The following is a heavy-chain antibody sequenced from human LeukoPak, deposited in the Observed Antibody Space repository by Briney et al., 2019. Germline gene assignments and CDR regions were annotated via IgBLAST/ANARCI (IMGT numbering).Heavy chain of an antibody. J-gene: IGHJ4*02. Sequence: GGSLRLSCTASGFTFGDYAMSWVRQAPGKGLKWVGFIRSKAYGGTTEYAASVKGRFTISRDDSKSIAYLQMNSLRAEDTAVYYCARWGRGVVILYYFDYWGQGTLVTVSS. D-gene: IGHD3-3*01. V-gene: IGHV3-49*04. CDR1: GFTFGDYA. CDR3: ARWGRGVVILYYFDY. CDR2: IRSKAYGGTT.